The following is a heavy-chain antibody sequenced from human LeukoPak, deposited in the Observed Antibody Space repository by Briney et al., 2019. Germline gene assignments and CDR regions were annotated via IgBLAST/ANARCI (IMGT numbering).Heavy chain of an antibody. J-gene: IGHJ4*02. V-gene: IGHV4-4*07. CDR2: ISTSGSS. Sequence: PSETLSLTCTVSGGSISPYYWSFIRQPAGKGLEWIGRISTSGSSKYNPSLESRVTMSVDTSKNQFSLKVTSVTAADTAMYYCARDRVSWHYFDYWGQGTLLTVSS. CDR1: GGSISPYY. D-gene: IGHD5/OR15-5a*01. CDR3: ARDRVSWHYFDY.